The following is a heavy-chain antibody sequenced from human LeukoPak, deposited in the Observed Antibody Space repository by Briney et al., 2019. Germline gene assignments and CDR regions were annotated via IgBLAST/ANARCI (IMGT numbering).Heavy chain of an antibody. J-gene: IGHJ4*02. CDR1: GGPIIASY. CDR3: ARVRFYDTTGYSTSYYLDY. D-gene: IGHD3-22*01. Sequence: PSETLSLTCAVSGGPIIASYWSWIRQPPGKGLEWIGYTHYSGTGNYNPSLKSRVTISIDTSKNRFSLRLTSVTAADTAVYYCARVRFYDTTGYSTSYYLDYWGQGALVTVS. CDR2: THYSGTG. V-gene: IGHV4-59*01.